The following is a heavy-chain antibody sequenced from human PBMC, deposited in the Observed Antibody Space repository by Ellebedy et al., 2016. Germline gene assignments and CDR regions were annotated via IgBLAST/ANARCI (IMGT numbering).Heavy chain of an antibody. J-gene: IGHJ1*01. CDR2: IHQDGGHK. D-gene: IGHD4-17*01. Sequence: GGSLRLSCAASGFTFRNYWMSWLRQAPGKGLEWVANIHQDGGHKYYVDSVKGRFTISRDNAKNSLFLELNSLRADDTATYYCATGNYGDYFWGQGTLVTVSS. CDR3: ATGNYGDYF. V-gene: IGHV3-7*01. CDR1: GFTFRNYW.